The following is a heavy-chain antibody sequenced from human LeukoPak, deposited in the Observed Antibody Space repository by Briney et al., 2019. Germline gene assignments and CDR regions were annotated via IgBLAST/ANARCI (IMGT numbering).Heavy chain of an antibody. D-gene: IGHD3-10*01. V-gene: IGHV3-23*01. J-gene: IGHJ5*02. CDR2: ISGSGGST. CDR3: AKDNNYGSGSYES. Sequence: GGSLRLSCAASGFTFSSYGMHWVRQAPGKGLEWVSAISGSGGSTYYADSVKGRFTISRDNSKNTLYLQMNSLRAEDTAVYYCAKDNNYGSGSYESWGQGTLVTVSS. CDR1: GFTFSSYG.